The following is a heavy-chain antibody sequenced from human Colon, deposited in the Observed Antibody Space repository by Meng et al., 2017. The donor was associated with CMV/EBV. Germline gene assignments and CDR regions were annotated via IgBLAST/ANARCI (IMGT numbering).Heavy chain of an antibody. J-gene: IGHJ4*02. CDR2: VRQSRSP. CDR1: ISDGAYE. D-gene: IGHD1-14*01. Sequence: ISDGAYEWGWKRQSPGKGRGWIEYVRQSRSPDYSPSLKSRINMSLDKSKDQSALHLSYVTAGDKAGDYCTRNHGNVFNDYYLQYWGQGILVTVSS. V-gene: IGHV4-30-2*06. CDR3: TRNHGNVFNDYYLQY.